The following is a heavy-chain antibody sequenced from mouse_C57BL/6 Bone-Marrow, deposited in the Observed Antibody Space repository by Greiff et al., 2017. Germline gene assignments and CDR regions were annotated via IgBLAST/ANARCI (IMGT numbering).Heavy chain of an antibody. D-gene: IGHD1-1*01. CDR3: ARYGSSSFAY. V-gene: IGHV5-4*01. Sequence: EVQVVESGGGLVKPGGSLKLSCAASGFTFSSYAMSWVRQTPEKRLEWVATISDGGSYTYYPDNVKGRFTISRDNAKKNLYLQMSHLKSEDTAMYYCARYGSSSFAYWGQGTLVTVSA. J-gene: IGHJ3*01. CDR2: ISDGGSYT. CDR1: GFTFSSYA.